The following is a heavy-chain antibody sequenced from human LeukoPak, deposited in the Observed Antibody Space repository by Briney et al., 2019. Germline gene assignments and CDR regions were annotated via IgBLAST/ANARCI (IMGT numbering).Heavy chain of an antibody. J-gene: IGHJ3*02. CDR3: AKGFQEAGRVAFDI. CDR2: ISYDGSTK. V-gene: IGHV3-30*18. Sequence: GGSLRLSCAASGFTFSSYGMHWVRQAPGKGLEWVAVISYDGSTKYYADSVKGRFTISRDNSKNTLYLQMSSLRAEDTAVYYCAKGFQEAGRVAFDIWGQGTMVTVSS. D-gene: IGHD1-14*01. CDR1: GFTFSSYG.